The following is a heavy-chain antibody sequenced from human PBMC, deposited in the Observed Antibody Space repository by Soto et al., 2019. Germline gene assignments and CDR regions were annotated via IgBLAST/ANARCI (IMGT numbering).Heavy chain of an antibody. Sequence: QVQLVQSGAEVKKPGSSVKVSCKASGGTFSTYSISWVRQAPGQGLEWMGGSLPIFVPAHYAQNFQGRVTITADESTSTAYLELSSLRSDDTAVYYCARGGLYPKSSYYYGMDVWGQGTTVTVSS. D-gene: IGHD2-8*01. CDR2: SLPIFVPA. CDR1: GGTFSTYS. V-gene: IGHV1-69*01. J-gene: IGHJ6*02. CDR3: ARGGLYPKSSYYYGMDV.